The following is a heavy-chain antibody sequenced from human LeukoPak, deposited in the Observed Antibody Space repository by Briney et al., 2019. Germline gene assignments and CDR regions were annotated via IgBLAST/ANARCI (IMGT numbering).Heavy chain of an antibody. V-gene: IGHV3-66*01. CDR1: GFTVSSNY. CDR3: ARDMGSGWEGYYYGMDV. J-gene: IGHJ6*02. D-gene: IGHD6-19*01. Sequence: GGSLRLSCAASGFTVSSNYMSWVRQAPGKGLEWVSVIYSGGSTYYADSVKGRFTISRDNSKNTLYLQMNSLRAEDTAVYYCARDMGSGWEGYYYGMDVWGQGTTVTVSS. CDR2: IYSGGST.